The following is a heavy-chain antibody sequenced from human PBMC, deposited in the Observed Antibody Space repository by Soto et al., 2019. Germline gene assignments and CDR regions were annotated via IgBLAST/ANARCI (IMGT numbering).Heavy chain of an antibody. CDR3: AGIGVDIVATILDY. CDR2: ISYDGSNK. V-gene: IGHV3-30-3*01. CDR1: GFTFSSYA. J-gene: IGHJ4*02. D-gene: IGHD5-12*01. Sequence: GESLKISCAASGFTFSSYAMHWVRQAPGKGLEWVAVISYDGSNKYYADSVKGRFTISRDNSKNTLYLQMNSLRAEDTAVYYCAGIGVDIVATILDYWGQGTLVTVSS.